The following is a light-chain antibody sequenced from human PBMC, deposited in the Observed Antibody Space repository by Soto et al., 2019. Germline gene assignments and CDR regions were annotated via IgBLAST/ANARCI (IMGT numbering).Light chain of an antibody. CDR3: CSSGGSNGFVV. V-gene: IGLV2-8*01. CDR1: SGDVGGYTY. J-gene: IGLJ2*01. Sequence: QSVLTQPPSASESPGQSVTISCTGVSGDVGGYTYVSWYQHSPGKAPKLLIYEVSKRPQGVPDRLTGSKSGNTASLTVSELQPDDEADYYCCSSGGSNGFVVFGGGTKLTVL. CDR2: EVS.